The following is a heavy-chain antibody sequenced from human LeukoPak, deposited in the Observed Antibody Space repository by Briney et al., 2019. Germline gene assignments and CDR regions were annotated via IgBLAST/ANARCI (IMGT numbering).Heavy chain of an antibody. D-gene: IGHD3-22*01. V-gene: IGHV3-23*01. J-gene: IGHJ4*02. CDR3: AKAHYDSSGYYYAFDY. CDR2: ISGSGGST. CDR1: GFTFSSYA. Sequence: GGSLRLSCAASGFTFSSYAMSWVRQAPGKGLEWVSAISGSGGSTYYADSVKGRFTISRDNSKNALYLQMNSLRAEDTAVYYCAKAHYDSSGYYYAFDYWGQGTLVTVSS.